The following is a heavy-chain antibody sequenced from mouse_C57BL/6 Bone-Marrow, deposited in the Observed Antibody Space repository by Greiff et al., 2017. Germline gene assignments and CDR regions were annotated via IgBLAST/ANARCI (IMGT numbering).Heavy chain of an antibody. V-gene: IGHV1-22*01. CDR1: GYTFTDYN. D-gene: IGHD1-1*01. CDR3: ARGITTVVATRDWYFDV. J-gene: IGHJ1*03. CDR2: INPNNGGT. Sequence: SGPELVKPGASVKMSCKASGYTFTDYNMHWVKQSHGKSLEWIGYINPNNGGTSYNQKFKGKATLTVNKSSSTAYMELRSLTSADSAVYYCARGITTVVATRDWYFDVWGTGTTVTVSS.